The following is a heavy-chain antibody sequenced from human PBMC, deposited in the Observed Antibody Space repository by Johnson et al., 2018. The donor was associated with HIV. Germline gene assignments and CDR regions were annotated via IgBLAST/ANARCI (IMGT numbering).Heavy chain of an antibody. CDR1: GFTVSSNY. V-gene: IGHV3-66*01. Sequence: VHLVESGGGLVQPGGSLRLSCAASGFTVSSNYMSWVRQAPGKGLEWVSVIYSGDSTYYADSVKGRFTISRDNSKSTLYLQMNSLRAEDTAVYYCANDFWSGSGIWGQGTMVTVSS. J-gene: IGHJ3*02. CDR2: IYSGDST. D-gene: IGHD3-3*01. CDR3: ANDFWSGSGI.